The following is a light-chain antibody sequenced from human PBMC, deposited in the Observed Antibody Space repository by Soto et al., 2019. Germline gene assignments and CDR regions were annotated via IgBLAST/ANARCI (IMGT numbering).Light chain of an antibody. J-gene: IGKJ1*01. V-gene: IGKV3-15*01. CDR2: GAS. CDR3: QQYNNWPPWT. CDR1: QSVGSN. Sequence: EIVMTQSPATLSVSPGERATLSCRASQSVGSNLAWYQQKPGQAPRLLIYGASTRATGMSARFSGSGSGTEFTLTISSLQSEDFAVYYCQQYNNWPPWTFGQGTKVEIK.